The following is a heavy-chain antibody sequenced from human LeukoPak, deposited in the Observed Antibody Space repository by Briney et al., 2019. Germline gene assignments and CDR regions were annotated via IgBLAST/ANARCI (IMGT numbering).Heavy chain of an antibody. CDR1: GYTFTSYG. V-gene: IGHV1-18*01. Sequence: ASVKVSCKASGYTFTSYGISWVRQAPGQGLEWMGGISAYNGNTNYAQKLKGRVTMTTDTSTSTAYMELRSLRSDDTAVYYCARDPYCSSTSCYGWFDPWGQGTLVTVSS. D-gene: IGHD2-2*01. J-gene: IGHJ5*02. CDR2: ISAYNGNT. CDR3: ARDPYCSSTSCYGWFDP.